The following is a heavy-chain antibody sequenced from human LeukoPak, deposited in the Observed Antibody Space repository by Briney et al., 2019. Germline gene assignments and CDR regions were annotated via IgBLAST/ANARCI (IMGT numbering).Heavy chain of an antibody. CDR3: ARLPGTGHYYYGMDV. J-gene: IGHJ6*02. Sequence: TSETLSLTCAVSGGSISSSNWWSWVRQPPGKGLEWIGEIYHSGSTNYNPSLKSRVTISVDKSKNQFSLKLSSVTAADTAVYYCARLPGTGHYYYGMDVWGQGTTVTVSS. CDR1: GGSISSSNW. CDR2: IYHSGST. V-gene: IGHV4-4*02. D-gene: IGHD6-13*01.